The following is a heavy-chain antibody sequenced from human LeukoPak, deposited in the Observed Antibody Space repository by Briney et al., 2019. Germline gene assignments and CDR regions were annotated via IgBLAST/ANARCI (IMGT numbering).Heavy chain of an antibody. V-gene: IGHV4-34*01. CDR2: INHSGST. CDR1: GGSFSGYY. J-gene: IGHJ3*02. CDR3: ARVMGYYYDSSGYYNDAFDI. Sequence: PSETLSLTCAVYGGSFSGYYWSWIRQPPGKGLEWIGEINHSGSTNYNPSLKSRVTISVDTSKNQFSLKLSSVTAADTAVYYCARVMGYYYDSSGYYNDAFDIWGQGTMVTVSS. D-gene: IGHD3-22*01.